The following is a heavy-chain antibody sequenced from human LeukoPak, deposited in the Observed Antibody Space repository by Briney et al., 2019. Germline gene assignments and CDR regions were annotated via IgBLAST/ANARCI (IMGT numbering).Heavy chain of an antibody. V-gene: IGHV3-21*01. CDR2: ITSSSSYT. CDR3: ARDPYSGSYGDAYYYYMDV. Sequence: PGGSLRLSCAASGFTFSSYNMNWVRQAPGKGLEWVSSITSSSSYTFYADSVKGRFTISRDNAKNSLYLQMNSLRAEDTAVYYCARDPYSGSYGDAYYYYMDVWGKGTTVTISS. J-gene: IGHJ6*03. CDR1: GFTFSSYN. D-gene: IGHD1-26*01.